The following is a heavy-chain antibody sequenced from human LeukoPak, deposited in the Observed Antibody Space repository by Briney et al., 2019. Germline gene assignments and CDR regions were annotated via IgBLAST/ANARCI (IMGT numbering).Heavy chain of an antibody. CDR3: ARVVDNYDFWSGYLTIDY. V-gene: IGHV4-34*01. CDR2: INHSGST. Sequence: SETLSLTCAVYGGSFSGYYWSWIRQPPGKGLEWIGEINHSGSTNYNPSLKSRVTISVDTSKNQFSLKLSSVTAADTAVYYCARVVDNYDFWSGYLTIDYWGQGTLVTVSS. J-gene: IGHJ4*02. D-gene: IGHD3-3*01. CDR1: GGSFSGYY.